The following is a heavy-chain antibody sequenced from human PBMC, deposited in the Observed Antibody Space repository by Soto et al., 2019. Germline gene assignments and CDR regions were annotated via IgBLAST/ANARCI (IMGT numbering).Heavy chain of an antibody. CDR1: GGSISSSSYY. J-gene: IGHJ5*02. D-gene: IGHD4-17*01. CDR3: ARGIMTTATKPGRPFTTSRSRRHNWFDP. V-gene: IGHV4-39*01. CDR2: IYYSGST. Sequence: NPSETLSLTCTVSGGSISSSSYYWGWIRQPPGKGLEWIGSIYYSGSTYYNPSLKSRVTISVDTSKNQFSLKLSSVTAADTAVYYCARGIMTTATKPGRPFTTSRSRRHNWFDPWGQGTLVTVSS.